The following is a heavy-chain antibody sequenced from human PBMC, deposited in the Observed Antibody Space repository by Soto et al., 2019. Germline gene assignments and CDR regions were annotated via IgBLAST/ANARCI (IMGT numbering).Heavy chain of an antibody. D-gene: IGHD2-2*01. J-gene: IGHJ6*02. Sequence: PGGSLRLSCAASGFTFSSYAMSWVRQAPGKGLGWVSAISGSGGSTYYADSVKGRFTISRDNSKNTLYLQMNSLRAEDTAVYYCAKTILHCSSTSCYLPLYYYYYYGMDVWGQGTTVTVSS. CDR3: AKTILHCSSTSCYLPLYYYYYYGMDV. CDR2: ISGSGGST. V-gene: IGHV3-23*01. CDR1: GFTFSSYA.